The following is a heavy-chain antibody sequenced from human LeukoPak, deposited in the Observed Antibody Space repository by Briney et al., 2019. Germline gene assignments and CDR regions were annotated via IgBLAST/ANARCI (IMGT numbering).Heavy chain of an antibody. V-gene: IGHV1-46*03. Sequence: ASVKVSCKASGYTFTSYYMHWVRQAPGQGLEWVGIVNPSGGSTSYAQKFQGRVTMTRDTSTSTVYMELRSLRSDDTAVYYSDRKVKLGLAGANWNYLFDYGGQGNRVTVSP. J-gene: IGHJ4*02. CDR1: GYTFTSYY. CDR3: DRKVKLGLAGANWNYLFDY. CDR2: VNPSGGST. D-gene: IGHD1-7*01.